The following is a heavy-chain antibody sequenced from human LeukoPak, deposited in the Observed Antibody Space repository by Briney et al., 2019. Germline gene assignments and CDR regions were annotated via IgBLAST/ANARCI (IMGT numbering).Heavy chain of an antibody. V-gene: IGHV1-18*01. CDR2: ISAYNGNT. Sequence: EASVKVSCKASGYTFSSYGISWVRQAPGQGLEWMGWISAYNGNTNYAQKLQGRVTMTRDTSISTAYMELSRLRSDDTAVYYCARDRDAYYYYYMDVWGKGTTVTVSS. CDR3: ARDRDAYYYYYMDV. D-gene: IGHD3-10*01. J-gene: IGHJ6*03. CDR1: GYTFSSYG.